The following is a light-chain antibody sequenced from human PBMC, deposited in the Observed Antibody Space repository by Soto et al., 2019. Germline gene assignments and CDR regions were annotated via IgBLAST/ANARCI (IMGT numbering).Light chain of an antibody. Sequence: DIQMTQSPSSLSGSAGDRVTITCRASQSISSYLNWYQQKPGKAPKVLIFGTSILQTGVSSRLSGSGSVTDFTLTISSLQPEDFATYYCQQSYSTPWTFGQGTKVEIK. CDR3: QQSYSTPWT. V-gene: IGKV1-39*01. J-gene: IGKJ1*01. CDR1: QSISSY. CDR2: GTS.